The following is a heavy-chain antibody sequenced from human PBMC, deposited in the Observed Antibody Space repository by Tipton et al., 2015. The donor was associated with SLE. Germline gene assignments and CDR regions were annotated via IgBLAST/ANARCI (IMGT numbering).Heavy chain of an antibody. D-gene: IGHD1-26*01. CDR3: ARESGSYPGHFDY. J-gene: IGHJ4*02. Sequence: SLRLSCAASGFTFSNYGMHWVRQAPGKGLEWVAFIRYDGSNQYNADSVKGRFTISRDNSKDTLYLQMNSLRAEDTAVYYCARESGSYPGHFDYWGQGSLVIVSS. V-gene: IGHV3-30*02. CDR1: GFTFSNYG. CDR2: IRYDGSNQ.